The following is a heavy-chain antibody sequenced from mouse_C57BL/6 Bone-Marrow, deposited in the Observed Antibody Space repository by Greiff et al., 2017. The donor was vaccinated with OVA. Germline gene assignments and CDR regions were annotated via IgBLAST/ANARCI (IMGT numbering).Heavy chain of an antibody. CDR3: ARSLYYSNYVNYFDY. CDR1: GYSITSDY. CDR2: ISYSGST. D-gene: IGHD2-5*01. Sequence: VQGVESGPGLAKPSQTLSLTCSVTGYSITSDYWNWIRKFPGNKLEYMGYISYSGSTYYNPSLKSRISITRDTSKNQYYLQLNSVTTEDTATYYCARSLYYSNYVNYFDYWGQGTTLTVSS. J-gene: IGHJ2*01. V-gene: IGHV3-8*01.